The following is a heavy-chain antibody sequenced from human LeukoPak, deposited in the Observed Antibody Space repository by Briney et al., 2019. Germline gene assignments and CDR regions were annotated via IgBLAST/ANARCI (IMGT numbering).Heavy chain of an antibody. Sequence: GGSLRLSCAASGFTFDDYAMHWVRQAPGKGLEWVSGISWNSGSIGYADSVKGRFTISRDNAKNSLYLQMSSLRAEDTALYYCARATYYYDSSGYYPFDYWGQGTLVTVSS. CDR1: GFTFDDYA. CDR2: ISWNSGSI. D-gene: IGHD3-22*01. CDR3: ARATYYYDSSGYYPFDY. V-gene: IGHV3-9*01. J-gene: IGHJ4*02.